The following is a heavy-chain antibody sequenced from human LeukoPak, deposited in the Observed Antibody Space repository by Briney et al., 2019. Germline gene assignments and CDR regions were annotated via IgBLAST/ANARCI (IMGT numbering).Heavy chain of an antibody. CDR1: GFTFSSYA. J-gene: IGHJ4*02. CDR2: ISYDGSNK. Sequence: GGSLRLSCAASGFTFSSYAMHWVRQAPGKGLEWVAVISYDGSNKYYADSVKGRFTISRDNSKNTLYLQMNSLRAEDTAVYYCAIGYGIVVVPAALPGVDYWGQGTLVTVSS. V-gene: IGHV3-30*04. CDR3: AIGYGIVVVPAALPGVDY. D-gene: IGHD2-2*01.